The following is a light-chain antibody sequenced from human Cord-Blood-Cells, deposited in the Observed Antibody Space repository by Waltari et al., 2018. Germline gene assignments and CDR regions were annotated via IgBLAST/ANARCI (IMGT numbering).Light chain of an antibody. J-gene: IGKJ1*01. CDR3: QQSYSTPRT. CDR1: QSISSY. Sequence: DIQLTQSPSSLSASVGDRVNITCRASQSISSYLNWYQQKPGKAPTLLIYAASSLQSGVPSRFSGSGSGTDFTLTISSLQPEDFATYDCQQSYSTPRTFGQGTKVEIK. CDR2: AAS. V-gene: IGKV1-39*01.